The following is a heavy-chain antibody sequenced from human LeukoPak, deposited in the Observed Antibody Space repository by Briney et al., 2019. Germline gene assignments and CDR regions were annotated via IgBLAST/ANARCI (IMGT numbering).Heavy chain of an antibody. J-gene: IGHJ6*03. V-gene: IGHV1-8*01. D-gene: IGHD6-13*01. CDR3: ARGGYGSSWYLGYYYYYYMDV. CDR1: GYTFTSYD. CDR2: MNPNSGNT. Sequence: GASVKVSCKASGYTFTSYDINWVRQATGQGLEWMGWMNPNSGNTGYAQKFQGRVTMTRNTSISTAYMEPSSLRSEDTAVYYCARGGYGSSWYLGYYYYYYMDVWGKGTTVTVSS.